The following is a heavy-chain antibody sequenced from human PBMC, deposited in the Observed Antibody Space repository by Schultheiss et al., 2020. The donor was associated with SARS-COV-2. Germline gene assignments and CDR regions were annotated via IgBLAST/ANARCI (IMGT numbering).Heavy chain of an antibody. CDR1: GFTFSSYA. D-gene: IGHD2-8*01. V-gene: IGHV3-30*07. J-gene: IGHJ6*02. CDR3: AREVVDIVLMVYAMGYYYYGMDV. CDR2: ISYDGSNK. Sequence: GGSLRLSCAASGFTFSSYAMHWVRQAPGKGLEWVAVISYDGSNKYYADSVKGRFTISRDNSKNTLYLQMNSLRAEDTAVYYCAREVVDIVLMVYAMGYYYYGMDVWGQGTTVTVSS.